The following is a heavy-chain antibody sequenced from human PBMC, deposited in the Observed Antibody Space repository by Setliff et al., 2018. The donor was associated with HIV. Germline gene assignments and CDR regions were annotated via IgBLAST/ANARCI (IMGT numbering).Heavy chain of an antibody. Sequence: GASVKVSCKASGGTFSSYAISWVRQAPGQGLEWMGGIIPILGTANYAQKFQGRVTMTSDTSTSTVYMKLRSLRSEDTAIYYCVKEYHTAATDTRVANYFDYWGQGTLVTVSS. CDR1: GGTFSSYA. CDR2: IIPILGTA. V-gene: IGHV1-69*10. CDR3: VKEYHTAATDTRVANYFDY. J-gene: IGHJ4*02. D-gene: IGHD6-13*01.